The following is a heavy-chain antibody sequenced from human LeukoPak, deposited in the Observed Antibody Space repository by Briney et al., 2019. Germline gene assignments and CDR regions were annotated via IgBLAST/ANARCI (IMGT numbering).Heavy chain of an antibody. CDR3: ARDPSNTSGWKTWFDA. CDR1: GYPFTKFG. Sequence: GASVKVSCKASGYPFTKFGISWVRQAPGQGLEWMGWISCYNGVTHYAQKLQGRVTLTTDTPTTTVYMELRSLRSDDTAVYYCARDPSNTSGWKTWFDAWGQGTPVTVSS. J-gene: IGHJ5*02. CDR2: ISCYNGVT. V-gene: IGHV1-18*01. D-gene: IGHD6-19*01.